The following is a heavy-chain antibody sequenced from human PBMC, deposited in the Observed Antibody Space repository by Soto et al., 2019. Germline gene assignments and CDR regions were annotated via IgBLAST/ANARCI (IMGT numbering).Heavy chain of an antibody. Sequence: QVQLVQSGSEVKKPGSSVKVSCKTSGDIFSGYSISWVRQAPGQGLEWMGGISPIFGTTNYSQRYHGRVTITADKSTSTVYMELYSLKSEDKAVDYCARDLGSGYDPGDYWGQGTLVTVSS. V-gene: IGHV1-69*14. CDR2: ISPIFGTT. CDR1: GDIFSGYS. CDR3: ARDLGSGYDPGDY. J-gene: IGHJ4*02. D-gene: IGHD5-12*01.